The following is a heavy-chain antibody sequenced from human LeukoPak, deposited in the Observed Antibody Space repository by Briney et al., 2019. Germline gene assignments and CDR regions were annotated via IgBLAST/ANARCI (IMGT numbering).Heavy chain of an antibody. Sequence: ASVKVSCKASGYTFTSYGISWVRQAPGQGLEWMGWISAYNGNTNYAQKLQGRVTMTTDTSTSTAYMELRSLRSDDTAVYYCAKGVLGKANYDFWSGYSYAGIDAFDIGGQGTMVTVSS. V-gene: IGHV1-18*01. CDR3: AKGVLGKANYDFWSGYSYAGIDAFDI. CDR2: ISAYNGNT. D-gene: IGHD3-3*01. J-gene: IGHJ3*02. CDR1: GYTFTSYG.